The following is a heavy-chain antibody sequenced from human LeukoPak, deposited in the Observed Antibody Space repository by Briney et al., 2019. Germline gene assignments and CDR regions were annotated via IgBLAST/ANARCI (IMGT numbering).Heavy chain of an antibody. V-gene: IGHV4-59*08. CDR3: ARHSRLGDYFDY. J-gene: IGHJ4*02. D-gene: IGHD2/OR15-2a*01. Sequence: SETLSLTCTVSGGSISSYYWSWIRQPPGKGLEWIGYIYYSGSTNYNPSLKSRVTISVDTSKNQFSLKLSSVTAADTAVYYCARHSRLGDYFDYWGRGTLVTVSS. CDR2: IYYSGST. CDR1: GGSISSYY.